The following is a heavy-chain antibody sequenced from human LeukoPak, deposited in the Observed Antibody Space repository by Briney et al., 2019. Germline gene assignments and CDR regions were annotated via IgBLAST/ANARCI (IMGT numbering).Heavy chain of an antibody. D-gene: IGHD6-13*01. CDR2: IYHSGST. CDR3: ARDLTGYSSSEGYYYYYMDV. CDR1: GGSISSGGYY. Sequence: SETLSLTCTVSGGSISSGGYYWSWIRQPPGKGLEWIGYIYHSGSTYYNPSLKSRVTISVDRSKNQFSLKLSSVTAADTAVYYCARDLTGYSSSEGYYYYYMDVWGKGTTVTVSS. V-gene: IGHV4-30-2*01. J-gene: IGHJ6*03.